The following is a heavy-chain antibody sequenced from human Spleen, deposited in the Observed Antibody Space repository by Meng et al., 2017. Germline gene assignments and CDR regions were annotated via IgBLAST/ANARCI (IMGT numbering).Heavy chain of an antibody. V-gene: IGHV1-46*02. CDR1: GYTFDSYY. J-gene: IGHJ4*02. CDR3: ARDEDISAAGKLFGDY. D-gene: IGHD6-13*01. CDR2: INPSGSGT. Sequence: ASVKVSCKASGYTFDSYYMHWVRQAPGQGLEWVGIINPSGSGTSYAQRFQGRVTMTGDTSISTAYMELSGLRSDDTAMYYCARDEDISAAGKLFGDYWGQGTLVTVSS.